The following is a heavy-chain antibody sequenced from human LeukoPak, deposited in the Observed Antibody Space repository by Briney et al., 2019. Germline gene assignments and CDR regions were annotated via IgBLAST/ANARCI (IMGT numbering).Heavy chain of an antibody. Sequence: SVKVFCKASGGTFSSYAISWVRQAPGQGLEWMGGIIPIFGTANYAQKFQGRVTITADESTSTAYMELSSLRSEDTAVYYCARVSLGNEPGSPQNYYYYGMDVWGQGTTVTVSS. CDR3: ARVSLGNEPGSPQNYYYYGMDV. V-gene: IGHV1-69*01. CDR1: GGTFSSYA. J-gene: IGHJ6*02. CDR2: IIPIFGTA.